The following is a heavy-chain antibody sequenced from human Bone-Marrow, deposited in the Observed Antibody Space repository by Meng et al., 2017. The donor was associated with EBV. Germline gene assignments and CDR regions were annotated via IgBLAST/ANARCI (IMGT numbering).Heavy chain of an antibody. CDR2: ISAYTAHT. CDR1: GYTFTSYG. J-gene: IGHJ4*02. CDR3: ARDADYGSGSYGVLIDY. Sequence: QVRPVQAGRGRKKPGASVKVSCKASGYTFTSYGISWVRQAPGQGLEWMGWISAYTAHTNYAQKLQGRVTMTTDTSTRTTYMELRSLRSDDTAVYYCARDADYGSGSYGVLIDYWGQGTLVTVSS. V-gene: IGHV1-18*01. D-gene: IGHD3-10*01.